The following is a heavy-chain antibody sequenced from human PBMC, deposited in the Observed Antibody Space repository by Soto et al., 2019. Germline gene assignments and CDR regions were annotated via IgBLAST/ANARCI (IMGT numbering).Heavy chain of an antibody. CDR2: IYPGDSDT. CDR3: ARRARCSSGSCSHRQLIFDP. CDR1: GYSFTSYW. Sequence: GESLKISCKGSGYSFTSYWIGWVRQMPGKGLEWMGIIYPGDSDTRYSPSFQGQVTISADKSISTAYLQWSSLKASDTAMYYCARRARCSSGSCSHRQLIFDPWGQGTLVTVSS. J-gene: IGHJ5*02. V-gene: IGHV5-51*01. D-gene: IGHD2-15*01.